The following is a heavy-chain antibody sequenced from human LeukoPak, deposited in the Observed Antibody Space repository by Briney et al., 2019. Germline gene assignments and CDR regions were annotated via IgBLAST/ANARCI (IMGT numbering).Heavy chain of an antibody. Sequence: SGPTLVNPTQTLTLTCTFPGFSLSTSGVGVGWIRQPPGKALEWLALIYWDDDKRYSPSLKSRLTITKDTSKNQVVLRMTNMDPVDTATYYCARRRDDYYDSSGYTYAFDIWGQGTLVTVSS. D-gene: IGHD3-22*01. CDR2: IYWDDDK. V-gene: IGHV2-5*02. CDR3: ARRRDDYYDSSGYTYAFDI. CDR1: GFSLSTSGVG. J-gene: IGHJ3*02.